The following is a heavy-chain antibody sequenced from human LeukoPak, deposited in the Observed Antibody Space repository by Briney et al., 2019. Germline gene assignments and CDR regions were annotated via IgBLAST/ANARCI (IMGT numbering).Heavy chain of an antibody. J-gene: IGHJ4*02. CDR1: GFTFSSYG. CDR2: IQYDGNNK. Sequence: GGSLRLSCAASGFTFSSYGMHWVRQAPGRGLEWVAFIQYDGNNKFYADSVKGRFTISRDNSKNTLSLQMSSLRAEDTALYYCAKDAGTYYTGSYSTSDYWGQGTLVTVSS. CDR3: AKDAGTYYTGSYSTSDY. D-gene: IGHD1-26*01. V-gene: IGHV3-30*02.